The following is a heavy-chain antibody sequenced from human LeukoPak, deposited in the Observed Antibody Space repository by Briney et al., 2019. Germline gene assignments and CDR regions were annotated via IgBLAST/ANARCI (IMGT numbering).Heavy chain of an antibody. J-gene: IGHJ4*02. CDR3: ARGGNSYFDY. CDR1: GGSISSGGYY. CDR2: IYHSGST. D-gene: IGHD4-23*01. V-gene: IGHV4-30-2*01. Sequence: PSETLSLTCTVSGGSISSGGYYWSWIRQPPGKGLEWIGYIYHSGSTYYNPSLKSRVTISVDRSKNQFSLKLSSVTAADTAVYYCARGGNSYFDYWGQGTLVTVSS.